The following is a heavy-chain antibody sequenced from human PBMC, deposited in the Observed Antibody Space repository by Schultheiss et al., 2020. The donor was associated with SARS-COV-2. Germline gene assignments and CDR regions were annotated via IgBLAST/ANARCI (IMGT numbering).Heavy chain of an antibody. V-gene: IGHV1-2*04. D-gene: IGHD6-13*01. CDR2: INPNSGGT. CDR1: GYTFTSYY. CDR3: AREGIAALHPLYYYYYYGMDV. J-gene: IGHJ6*02. Sequence: ASVKVSCKASGYTFTSYYMHWVRQAPGQGLEWMGWINPNSGGTNYAQKFQGWVTMTRDTSISTAYMELSRLRSDDTAVYYCAREGIAALHPLYYYYYYGMDVWGQGTTVTVSS.